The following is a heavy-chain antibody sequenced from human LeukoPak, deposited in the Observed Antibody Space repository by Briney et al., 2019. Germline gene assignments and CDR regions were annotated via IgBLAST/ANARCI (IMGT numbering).Heavy chain of an antibody. Sequence: GGAVRLSCAASGLTFSSYAMSWVRQAPGEGLEWVSAISGSGGSTYYADSVKGRFTISRDNSKNTLYLQMNSLRAEDTAVYYCAKDRGEQLLPHNWFDPWGQGTLVTVSS. V-gene: IGHV3-23*01. CDR3: AKDRGEQLLPHNWFDP. CDR2: ISGSGGST. CDR1: GLTFSSYA. D-gene: IGHD3-16*01. J-gene: IGHJ5*02.